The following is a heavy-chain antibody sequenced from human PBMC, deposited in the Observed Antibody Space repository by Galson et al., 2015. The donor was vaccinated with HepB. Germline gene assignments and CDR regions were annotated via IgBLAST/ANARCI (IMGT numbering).Heavy chain of an antibody. Sequence: SVKVSCKASGYTFTSYGISWVRQAPGQGLEWMGIINSSGGSTSYAQKFQGRVTMTRDTSTSTVYMELSSLRSEDTAVYYCARDRGSSGWPGTIDYWGQGTLVTVSS. J-gene: IGHJ4*02. CDR2: INSSGGST. CDR1: GYTFTSYG. D-gene: IGHD6-19*01. V-gene: IGHV1-46*01. CDR3: ARDRGSSGWPGTIDY.